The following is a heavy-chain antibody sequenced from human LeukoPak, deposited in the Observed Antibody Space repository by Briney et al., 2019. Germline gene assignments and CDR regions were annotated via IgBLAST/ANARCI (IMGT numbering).Heavy chain of an antibody. CDR2: IYYSGST. V-gene: IGHV4-59*01. D-gene: IGHD2-21*02. Sequence: SETLSLTCTVSGGSISSYYWSWIRQPPGKGPEWIGYIYYSGSTNYNPSLKSRVTISVDTSKNQFSLKLSSVTAADTAVYYCARFVVVTAMFDYWGQGTLVTVSS. CDR3: ARFVVVTAMFDY. J-gene: IGHJ4*02. CDR1: GGSISSYY.